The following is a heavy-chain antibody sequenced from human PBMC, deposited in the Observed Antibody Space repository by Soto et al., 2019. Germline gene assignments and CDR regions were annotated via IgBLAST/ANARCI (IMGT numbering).Heavy chain of an antibody. V-gene: IGHV3-9*01. CDR1: GFTFDDYA. Sequence: PGGSLRLSCAASGFTFDDYALHWVRQAPGSGLEWVAGINCDGSSLSYADSVKGRFAISRDNAKNTLYLQMNSLRAEDTAVYYCASGIVVVPAAIYGMDVWGQGTTVTVSS. D-gene: IGHD2-2*01. CDR3: ASGIVVVPAAIYGMDV. CDR2: INCDGSSL. J-gene: IGHJ6*02.